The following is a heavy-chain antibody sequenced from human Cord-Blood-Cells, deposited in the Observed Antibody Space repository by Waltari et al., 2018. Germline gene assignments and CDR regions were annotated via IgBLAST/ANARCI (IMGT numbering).Heavy chain of an antibody. CDR3: TTDFSYYDYVWGSYRYY. D-gene: IGHD3-16*02. CDR1: GFTFSNAW. CDR2: IKSKTEGGTT. J-gene: IGHJ4*02. V-gene: IGHV3-15*01. Sequence: EVQLVESGGGLVKPGGSLRLSCAASGFTFSNAWLSLVRQAPGKGLEWVGRIKSKTEGGTTDHASPVKGSLTISRDDSKTTLYLQMNSLKTEDTAVYYCTTDFSYYDYVWGSYRYYWGQGTLVTVSS.